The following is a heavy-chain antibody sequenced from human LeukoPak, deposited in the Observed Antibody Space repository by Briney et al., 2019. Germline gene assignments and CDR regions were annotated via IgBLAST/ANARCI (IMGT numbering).Heavy chain of an antibody. D-gene: IGHD2-21*02. CDR1: GFTFSSYE. J-gene: IGHJ4*02. Sequence: GGSLRLSCAASGFTFSSYEMNWVRQAPGKGLEWVSYISSSGSTIYYADSVKGRFTISRDNAKNSLYLQMNSLRAEDTAVYYCARVGEAYCGGDCYSGLLDYWGQGTLVTVSS. CDR2: ISSSGSTI. CDR3: ARVGEAYCGGDCYSGLLDY. V-gene: IGHV3-48*03.